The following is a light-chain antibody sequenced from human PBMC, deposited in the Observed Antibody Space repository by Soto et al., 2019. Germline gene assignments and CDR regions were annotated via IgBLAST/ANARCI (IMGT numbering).Light chain of an antibody. CDR1: SSDVGGYNY. CDR3: SSYRTGGPVV. Sequence: QSVLTQPASVSGSPGQSIAISCTGTSSDVGGYNYVSWYQQLPGKAPKLLISEVSNRPSGVSHRFSGSKSGNTASLTISGLQAEDAADYYCSSYRTGGPVVVGTGTKVTVL. V-gene: IGLV2-14*01. J-gene: IGLJ1*01. CDR2: EVS.